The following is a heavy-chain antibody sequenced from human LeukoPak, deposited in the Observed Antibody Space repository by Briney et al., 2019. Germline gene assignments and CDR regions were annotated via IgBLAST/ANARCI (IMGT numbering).Heavy chain of an antibody. CDR1: GDSISTSY. V-gene: IGHV4-39*01. J-gene: IGHJ4*02. CDR3: SRLQYTYGSEFDH. D-gene: IGHD5-18*01. Sequence: SETLSLTCSVSGDSISTSYWAWIRQPPGKGLEWIGNIYYSGNTFHSPSLRSRVTISVDTSKNQFPLKLTSVTAADTAVYYCSRLQYTYGSEFDHWGQGTLVTVSS. CDR2: IYYSGNT.